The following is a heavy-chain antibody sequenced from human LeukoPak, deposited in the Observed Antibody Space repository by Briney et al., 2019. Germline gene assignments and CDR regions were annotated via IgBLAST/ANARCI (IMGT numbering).Heavy chain of an antibody. V-gene: IGHV3-7*01. CDR2: IKQDGSEK. J-gene: IGHJ5*02. CDR1: GFTFSSYW. CDR3: ARAAVPAARRTVWFDP. D-gene: IGHD2-2*01. Sequence: GGSLRLSCAASGFTFSSYWMSWVRQAPGKGLEWVANIKQDGSEKYYVDSVKGRFIISRDNAKNSLYLQMNSLRAEDTAVYYCARAAVPAARRTVWFDPWGQGTLVTVSS.